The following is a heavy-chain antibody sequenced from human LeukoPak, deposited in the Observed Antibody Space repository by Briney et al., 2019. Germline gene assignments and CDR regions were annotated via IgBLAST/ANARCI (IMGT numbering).Heavy chain of an antibody. CDR2: IIPIPGIA. CDR3: ARARDHDAFDI. CDR1: GGTFSSYT. Sequence: GASVKASCKASGGTFSSYTISWVLQAPGQGLEWMGRIIPIPGIANYAQKFQGRLTITADKSTSTAYMELSSLRSEDTAVYYCARARDHDAFDIWGQGTMVTVSS. V-gene: IGHV1-69*02. J-gene: IGHJ3*02.